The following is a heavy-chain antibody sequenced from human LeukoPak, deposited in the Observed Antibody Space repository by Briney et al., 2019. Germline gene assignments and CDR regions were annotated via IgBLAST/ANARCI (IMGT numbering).Heavy chain of an antibody. D-gene: IGHD2-15*01. CDR2: IIPIFGTA. V-gene: IGHV1-69*06. Sequence: SVKVSCKASGGTFSSYAISWVRQAPGQGLEWMGGIIPIFGTANYAQKFQGRVTITADKSTSTAYMELSSLRSEDTAVYYCASPLPNCSGGSCYTDPFDYWGQGTLVTVSS. CDR3: ASPLPNCSGGSCYTDPFDY. J-gene: IGHJ4*02. CDR1: GGTFSSYA.